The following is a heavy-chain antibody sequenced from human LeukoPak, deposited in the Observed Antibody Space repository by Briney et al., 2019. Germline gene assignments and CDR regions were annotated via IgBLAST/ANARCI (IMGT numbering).Heavy chain of an antibody. D-gene: IGHD3-10*01. CDR1: GGTFSSYA. Sequence: GASVKVSCKASGGTFSSYAISWVRQAPGQGLEWTGRIIPILGIANYAQKFQGRVTITADKSTSTAYMELSSLRSEDTAVYYCARVYADYGPGPVGGMDVWGQGTTVTVSS. CDR2: IIPILGIA. J-gene: IGHJ6*02. V-gene: IGHV1-69*04. CDR3: ARVYADYGPGPVGGMDV.